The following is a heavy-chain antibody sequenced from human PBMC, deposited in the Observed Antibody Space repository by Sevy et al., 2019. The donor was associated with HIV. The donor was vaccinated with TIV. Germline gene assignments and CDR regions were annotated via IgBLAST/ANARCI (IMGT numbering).Heavy chain of an antibody. CDR3: ASAPGYYDSSPFDY. Sequence: GGSLRLSCAVSGFTFSNAWMNWVRQAPGTGLQWVGLIKSKIDGETTDYAEPVKGRFTISSDDSKNTVYLQMNSLKTEDTAVYYCASAPGYYDSSPFDYWGPGTLVTVSS. CDR2: IKSKIDGETT. D-gene: IGHD3-22*01. V-gene: IGHV3-15*01. J-gene: IGHJ4*02. CDR1: GFTFSNAW.